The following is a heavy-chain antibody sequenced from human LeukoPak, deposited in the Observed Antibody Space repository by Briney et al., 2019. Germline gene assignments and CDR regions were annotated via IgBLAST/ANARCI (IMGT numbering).Heavy chain of an antibody. Sequence: GGSLRLSCTLSGFAFDDYGMGWVRQAPGKGLEWVSGINWNGDSTNYADSVKGRFTISRAKAKTFLFLQMNSLRVDATALYYCVRGEVIYCLDCWGEGRLVVVSA. CDR1: GFAFDDYG. V-gene: IGHV3-20*04. CDR2: INWNGDST. J-gene: IGHJ4*02. D-gene: IGHD1-26*01. CDR3: VRGEVIYCLDC.